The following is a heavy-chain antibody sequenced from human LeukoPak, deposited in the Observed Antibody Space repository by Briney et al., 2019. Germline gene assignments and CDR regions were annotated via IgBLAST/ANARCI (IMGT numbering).Heavy chain of an antibody. V-gene: IGHV3-23*01. CDR1: GFTFSSYA. CDR3: AKERLYDILTGYYLQPTDY. D-gene: IGHD3-9*01. J-gene: IGHJ4*02. CDR2: ISGSGGST. Sequence: GGSLRLSCAASGFTFSSYAMSWVRQAPGKGLKWVSAISGSGGSTYYADSVKGRFTNSRDNAKNTLYLKMNSLRAEDTAVYYCAKERLYDILTGYYLQPTDYWGQGTLVTVSS.